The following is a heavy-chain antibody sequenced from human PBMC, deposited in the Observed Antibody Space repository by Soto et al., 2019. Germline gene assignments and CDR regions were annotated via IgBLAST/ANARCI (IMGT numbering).Heavy chain of an antibody. V-gene: IGHV4-4*02. CDR2: IYHSGTT. CDR3: ARRRITMIVVVFDAFEI. J-gene: IGHJ3*02. CDR1: GGSISSSYW. Sequence: QVQLQESGPGLVKPSGTLSLTCAVSGGSISSSYWWSWVRQPPGKGLEWIGEIYHSGTTNYNPSLKSPVTISVAKSKTQFSLKLSSVTAADTAVYYCARRRITMIVVVFDAFEIWGQGTMVTVSS. D-gene: IGHD3-22*01.